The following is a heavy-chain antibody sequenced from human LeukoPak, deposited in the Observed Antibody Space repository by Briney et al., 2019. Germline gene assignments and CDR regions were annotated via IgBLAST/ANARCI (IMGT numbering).Heavy chain of an antibody. CDR2: IYYSGST. CDR3: ARVEGYCTNGLCYTLGKILDC. CDR1: GGSISSSSYY. Sequence: ASETLSLTCTVSGGSISSSSYYWGWIRQPPGKGLEWIGSIYYSGSTYYNPSLKSRVTISVDTSKNQFSLRLSSVTAADTAVYYCARVEGYCTNGLCYTLGKILDCWGQGTLVTVSS. J-gene: IGHJ4*02. V-gene: IGHV4-39*07. D-gene: IGHD2-8*01.